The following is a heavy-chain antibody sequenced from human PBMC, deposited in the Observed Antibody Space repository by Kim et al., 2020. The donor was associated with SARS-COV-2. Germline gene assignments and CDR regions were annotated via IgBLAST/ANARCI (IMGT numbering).Heavy chain of an antibody. J-gene: IGHJ6*02. Sequence: GGSLRLSCAASGFTFRNYEMNWVRLAPGKGLEWISHISSSGETKDYADSVKGRFTISRDNAKNSLYLQINSLRAEDTALYYCATDFVNYYYYYSMDVWVQGTTVAVSS. CDR1: GFTFRNYE. CDR3: ATDFVNYYYYYSMDV. D-gene: IGHD2-21*02. V-gene: IGHV3-48*03. CDR2: ISSSGETK.